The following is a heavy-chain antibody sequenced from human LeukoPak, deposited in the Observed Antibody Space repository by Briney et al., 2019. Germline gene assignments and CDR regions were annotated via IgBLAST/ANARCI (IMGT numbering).Heavy chain of an antibody. Sequence: SETLSLTCTASGGSISSYYWSWIRQPPGKGLEWIGYIYYSGSTNYNPSLKSRVTISVDTSKNQFSLKLSSVTAADTAVYYCARALGGGTFYYYYYMDVWGKETTVTVSS. D-gene: IGHD3-16*01. CDR2: IYYSGST. J-gene: IGHJ6*03. V-gene: IGHV4-59*01. CDR3: ARALGGGTFYYYYYMDV. CDR1: GGSISSYY.